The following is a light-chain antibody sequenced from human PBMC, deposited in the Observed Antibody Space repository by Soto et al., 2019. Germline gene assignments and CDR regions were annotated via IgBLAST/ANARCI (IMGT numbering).Light chain of an antibody. Sequence: QSALTRPRSVSGSPGQSVTISCTGTSSDVGGYNYVSWYQQHPGKAPKLMIYDVSKRPSGVPDRFSGSKSGNTASLTISGLQAEDEADYYCCSYAGSYTYVFGTGTRVNVL. V-gene: IGLV2-11*01. CDR1: SSDVGGYNY. CDR3: CSYAGSYTYV. CDR2: DVS. J-gene: IGLJ1*01.